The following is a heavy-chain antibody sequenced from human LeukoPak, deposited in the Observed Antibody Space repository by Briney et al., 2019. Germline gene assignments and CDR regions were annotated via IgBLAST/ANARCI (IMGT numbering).Heavy chain of an antibody. V-gene: IGHV1-69*06. J-gene: IGHJ4*02. CDR1: GGTFSSYA. CDR3: ARDRVTGTRRTDY. Sequence: ASVKVSCKASGGTFSSYAISWVRQAPGQGLEWMGGIIPIFGTANYAQKFQGRVTITADKSTSTAYMELSSLRSEDTAVYYCARDRVTGTRRTDYWGQGTLVTVSS. CDR2: IIPIFGTA. D-gene: IGHD1-20*01.